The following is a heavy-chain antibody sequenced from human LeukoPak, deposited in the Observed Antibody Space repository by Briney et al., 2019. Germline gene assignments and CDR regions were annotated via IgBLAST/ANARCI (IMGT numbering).Heavy chain of an antibody. D-gene: IGHD6-6*01. CDR3: AKDIAAPYNWFDP. V-gene: IGHV3-23*01. CDR1: GFTFSSYA. Sequence: GGSLRLSCAASGFTFSSYAMSLVRQAPGKGLEWVSAISGSGGSTYYADSVKGRFTISRDNSKNTLYLQMNSLRAEDTAVYYRAKDIAAPYNWFDPWGQGTLVTVSS. J-gene: IGHJ5*02. CDR2: ISGSGGST.